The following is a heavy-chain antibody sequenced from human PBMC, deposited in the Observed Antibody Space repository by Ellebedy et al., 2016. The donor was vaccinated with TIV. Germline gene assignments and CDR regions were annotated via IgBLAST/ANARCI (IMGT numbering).Heavy chain of an antibody. J-gene: IGHJ4*02. CDR1: GGSISSYY. Sequence: ESLKISCTVSGGSISSYYWSWIRQPAGKGLEWIGRIYTRGSTNYNPSLKSRVTMSVDTSKNQFSLKLSSVTAADTAVYYCARGPTGSSDFDYWGQGTLVTVSS. D-gene: IGHD1-26*01. V-gene: IGHV4-4*07. CDR2: IYTRGST. CDR3: ARGPTGSSDFDY.